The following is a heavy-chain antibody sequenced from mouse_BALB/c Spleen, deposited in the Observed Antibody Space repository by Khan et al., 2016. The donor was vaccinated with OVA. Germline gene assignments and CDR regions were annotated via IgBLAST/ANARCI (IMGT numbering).Heavy chain of an antibody. Sequence: EVKLEESGGGLVQPGGSMKLSCAASGFTFSDAWMDWVRQSPEKGLEWVAEIRSITNNHAKKYAESVKGRFTISRDDSKSSVYLQMNSLRAEDTGSYYCTALANVLYYYAMDYWGQGTSVTVSS. V-gene: IGHV6-6*01. J-gene: IGHJ4*01. CDR1: GFTFSDAW. CDR3: TALANVLYYYAMDY. CDR2: IRSITNNHAK. D-gene: IGHD4-1*01.